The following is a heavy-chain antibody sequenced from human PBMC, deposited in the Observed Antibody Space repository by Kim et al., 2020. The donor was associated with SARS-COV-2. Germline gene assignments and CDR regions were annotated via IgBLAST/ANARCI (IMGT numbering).Heavy chain of an antibody. CDR1: GFTFSSYS. V-gene: IGHV3-21*01. CDR3: ARDPGLREWLSPFDY. D-gene: IGHD5-12*01. CDR2: ISSSSSYI. Sequence: GGSLRLSCAASGFTFSSYSMNWVRQAPGKGLEWVSSISSSSSYIYYADSVKGRFTISRDNAKNSLYLQMNSLRAEDTAVYYCARDPGLREWLSPFDYWGQGTLVTVSS. J-gene: IGHJ4*02.